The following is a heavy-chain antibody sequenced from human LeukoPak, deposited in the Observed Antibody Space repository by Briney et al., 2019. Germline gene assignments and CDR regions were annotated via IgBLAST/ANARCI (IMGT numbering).Heavy chain of an antibody. CDR1: GGSISSYY. CDR2: IYTSGST. Sequence: SETLSLTCTVSGGSISSYYWSWIRQPPGTGLEWIGYIYTSGSTNYNPSLKSRVTISVDTSKNQFSLKLSSVTAADTAVYYCARLSSGSLFDYWGQGTLVTVSS. J-gene: IGHJ4*02. V-gene: IGHV4-4*09. D-gene: IGHD1-26*01. CDR3: ARLSSGSLFDY.